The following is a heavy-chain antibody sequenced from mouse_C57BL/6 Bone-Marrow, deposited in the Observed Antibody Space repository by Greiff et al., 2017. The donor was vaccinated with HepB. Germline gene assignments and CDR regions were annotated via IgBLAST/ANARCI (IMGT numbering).Heavy chain of an antibody. CDR1: GYTFTSYW. V-gene: IGHV1-5*01. CDR2: IYPGNSDT. CDR3: FSTMIKGYCDY. D-gene: IGHD2-4*01. Sequence: VQLQQSGTVLARPGASVKMSCKTSGYTFTSYWMHWVKQRPGQGLEWIGAIYPGNSDTSYNQKFKGKAKLTAVTSASTAYMELSSLTNEDSAVYYCFSTMIKGYCDYWGQGTTLTVSS. J-gene: IGHJ2*01.